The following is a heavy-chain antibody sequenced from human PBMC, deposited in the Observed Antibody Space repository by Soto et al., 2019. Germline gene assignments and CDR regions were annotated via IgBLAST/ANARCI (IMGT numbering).Heavy chain of an antibody. Sequence: SVKVSCAASGGTFSSYAISWVRQAPGQGLEWMGGIIPIFGTANYAQKFQGRVTITADESTSTAYMELSSLRSEDTAVYYCARGLAARPVPPFAGWGQGTLVTVSS. CDR2: IIPIFGTA. CDR1: GGTFSSYA. V-gene: IGHV1-69*13. CDR3: ARGLAARPVPPFAG. D-gene: IGHD6-6*01. J-gene: IGHJ4*02.